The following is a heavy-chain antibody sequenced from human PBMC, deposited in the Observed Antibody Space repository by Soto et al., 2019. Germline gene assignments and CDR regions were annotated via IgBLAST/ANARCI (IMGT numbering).Heavy chain of an antibody. V-gene: IGHV3-30*18. Sequence: SLRLSCAASGFTFSSYGMHWVRQAPGKGLEWVAVISYDGSNKYYADSVKGRFTISRDNSKNTLYLQMNSLRAEDTAVYYCAKGYDSSGYYEAWFDPWGQGTLVTVSS. CDR3: AKGYDSSGYYEAWFDP. J-gene: IGHJ5*02. CDR1: GFTFSSYG. D-gene: IGHD3-22*01. CDR2: ISYDGSNK.